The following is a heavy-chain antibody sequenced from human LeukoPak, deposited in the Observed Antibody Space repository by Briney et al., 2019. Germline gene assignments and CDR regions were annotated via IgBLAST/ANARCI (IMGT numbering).Heavy chain of an antibody. D-gene: IGHD3-22*01. J-gene: IGHJ5*02. Sequence: SETLSLTCAVYGGSFSGYYWSWIRQPPGKGLEWIGEINHSGSTNYNPSLKSRVTISVDTSKNQFSLKLSSVPAADTAVYYCASDSSGYYYHWFDPGGQGTLVTVSS. CDR3: ASDSSGYYYHWFDP. CDR2: INHSGST. CDR1: GGSFSGYY. V-gene: IGHV4-34*01.